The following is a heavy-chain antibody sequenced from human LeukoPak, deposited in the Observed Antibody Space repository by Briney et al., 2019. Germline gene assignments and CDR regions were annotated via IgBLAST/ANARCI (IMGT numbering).Heavy chain of an antibody. Sequence: GASVRVSCKASGGTLSNYALSWVRQAPGQGLEWMGGIIPMFGTTKYAQEFQGRVTITTDESTRTAYMELSSLRSDDTAVYYCARDPPNGDYVWGSYGDSYDYWGQGTLVTVSS. V-gene: IGHV1-69*05. CDR3: ARDPPNGDYVWGSYGDSYDY. CDR2: IIPMFGTT. J-gene: IGHJ4*02. D-gene: IGHD3-16*01. CDR1: GGTLSNYA.